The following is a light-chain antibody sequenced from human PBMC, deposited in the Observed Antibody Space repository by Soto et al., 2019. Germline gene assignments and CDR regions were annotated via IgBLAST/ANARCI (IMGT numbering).Light chain of an antibody. CDR2: DVS. CDR3: SSYTSSRTRV. Sequence: QSALTQPASVSGSPGQSITISCTGTSSDVGGYNYGSWYQQHPGKAPKLMIYDVSNRSSGVSNRFSGSKSGNTASLTISGLQAEDEADYYCSSYTSSRTRVFGTGTKVTVL. CDR1: SSDVGGYNY. V-gene: IGLV2-14*01. J-gene: IGLJ1*01.